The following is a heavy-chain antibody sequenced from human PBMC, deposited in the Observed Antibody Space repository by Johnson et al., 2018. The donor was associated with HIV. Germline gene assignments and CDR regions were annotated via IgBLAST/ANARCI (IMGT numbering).Heavy chain of an antibody. CDR3: ARPPPYYDFWSGNYAFDI. CDR1: GFTLSSYG. V-gene: IGHV3-30*03. J-gene: IGHJ3*02. CDR2: ISYDGNKK. Sequence: QVQLVESGGGVVQPGRSLRLSCAASGFTLSSYGMHWVRQAPGKGLEWVAVISYDGNKKYYADSVKGRFTISRDNSKNTLYLQMNSLRAEDTSVFYCARPPPYYDFWSGNYAFDIWGQGTMVTVSS. D-gene: IGHD3-3*01.